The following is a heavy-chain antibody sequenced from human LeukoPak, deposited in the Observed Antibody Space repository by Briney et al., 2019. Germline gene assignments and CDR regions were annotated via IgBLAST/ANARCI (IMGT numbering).Heavy chain of an antibody. CDR2: IWYDGSNK. D-gene: IGHD3-16*01. CDR1: AFSFTIYG. Sequence: GGSLRLSCAPSAFSFTIYGMHWVRQAPGKGLEWVAVIWYDGSNKYYADSVKGRFTISRDNSKNTLYLQMNSLRAEDTAVYYCAKEGDYDYVWGSFLDYWGQGTLVTVSS. V-gene: IGHV3-33*06. CDR3: AKEGDYDYVWGSFLDY. J-gene: IGHJ4*02.